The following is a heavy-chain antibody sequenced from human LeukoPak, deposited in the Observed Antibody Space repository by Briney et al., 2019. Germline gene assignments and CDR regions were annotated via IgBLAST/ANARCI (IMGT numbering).Heavy chain of an antibody. CDR1: GYTFTTYA. J-gene: IGHJ3*02. V-gene: IGHV7-4-1*02. CDR3: ARVPRDGSIPI. D-gene: IGHD5-24*01. CDR2: INTNTGNP. Sequence: GGSVKVSCKASGYTFTTYAMNCVRQAPGQGLEWVGCINTNTGNPTYAQGFTGRFVFSLDASVSTAYLQISSLKAEDTAVYYCARVPRDGSIPIWGQGTMVTVSS.